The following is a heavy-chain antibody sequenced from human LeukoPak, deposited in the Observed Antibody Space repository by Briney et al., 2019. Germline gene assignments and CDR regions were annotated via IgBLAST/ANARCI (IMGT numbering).Heavy chain of an antibody. CDR3: ARHRGSVFKGYMDV. CDR1: GFTLGNHG. Sequence: HPGTSLRLSCVASGFTLGNHGMHWVRQAPGKGLEWVAIIYSDGVNKYCADSMKGRFTISRDTSKNTLFLEMESLRTEDTAVYYCARHRGSVFKGYMDVWGKGTTVTVSS. D-gene: IGHD2-8*01. CDR2: IYSDGVNK. J-gene: IGHJ6*03. V-gene: IGHV3-33*01.